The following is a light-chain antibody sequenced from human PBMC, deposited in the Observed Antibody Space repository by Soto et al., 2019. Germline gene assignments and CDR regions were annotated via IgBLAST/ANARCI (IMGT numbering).Light chain of an antibody. J-gene: IGKJ1*01. V-gene: IGKV1-5*03. CDR1: QSISSW. CDR3: QRYDTYSWT. CDR2: AAS. Sequence: DIQMTQSPSTLSASVGDRVTITCRASQSISSWLAWYQQKPGKAPKLLIYAASGLVSGVPSRFSGSVSGTEFPLTISSLQPDDFATYYCQRYDTYSWTFGQGTKVEIK.